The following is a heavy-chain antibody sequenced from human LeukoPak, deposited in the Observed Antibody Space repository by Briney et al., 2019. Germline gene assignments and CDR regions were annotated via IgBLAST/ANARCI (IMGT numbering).Heavy chain of an antibody. V-gene: IGHV3-7*01. Sequence: GGSLRLSCAASGFTFSSYWMSWVRQAPGKGLEWVANIKQDGSEKYYVDSVKGRLTISRDNAKNSLYLQMNSLRAEDTAVYYCARVAGYSSGWSYYYYYYMDVWGKGTTVTVSS. CDR2: IKQDGSEK. CDR3: ARVAGYSSGWSYYYYYYMDV. D-gene: IGHD6-19*01. CDR1: GFTFSSYW. J-gene: IGHJ6*03.